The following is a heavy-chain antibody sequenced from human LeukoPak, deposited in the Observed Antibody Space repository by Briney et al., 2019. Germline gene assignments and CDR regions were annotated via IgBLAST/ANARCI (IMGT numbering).Heavy chain of an antibody. CDR2: ISGSGGST. V-gene: IGHV3-23*01. CDR3: AKAWRFGELTGFDP. Sequence: GGSLRLSCAASGFTFSDYYMSWIRQAPGKGLEWVSAISGSGGSTYYADSVKGRFTISRDNSKNTLYLQMNSLRAEDTAVYYCAKAWRFGELTGFDPWGQGTLVTVSS. CDR1: GFTFSDYY. D-gene: IGHD3-10*01. J-gene: IGHJ5*02.